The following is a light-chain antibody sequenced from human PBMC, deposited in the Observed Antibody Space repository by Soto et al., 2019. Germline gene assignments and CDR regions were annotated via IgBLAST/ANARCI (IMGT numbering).Light chain of an antibody. CDR2: GAS. J-gene: IGKJ3*01. Sequence: IVLTQSPGTLSLSPGERATLSCRASQSVKNNYLVWYQQNPGQPPRLLIYGASSRATGIPDRFSGSGSGTDFTLTISRLEPEDFAVYYCQQYGSSPFTFGPGTKVDIK. CDR1: QSVKNNY. V-gene: IGKV3-20*01. CDR3: QQYGSSPFT.